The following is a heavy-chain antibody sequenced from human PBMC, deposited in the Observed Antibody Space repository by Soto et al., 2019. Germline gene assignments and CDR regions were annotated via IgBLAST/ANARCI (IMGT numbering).Heavy chain of an antibody. D-gene: IGHD6-19*01. J-gene: IGHJ4*02. CDR1: GFTFSSYA. Sequence: EVQLLESGGGLVQPGGSLRLSCAASGFTFSSYAMSWVRQAPGKGLEWVSAISGSGGSTYYADSVKGRFTIYRNNSKNTLYLQMNSLRAEDTAVYYCAKYSSGWYPPFDYWGQGTLVTVSS. V-gene: IGHV3-23*01. CDR2: ISGSGGST. CDR3: AKYSSGWYPPFDY.